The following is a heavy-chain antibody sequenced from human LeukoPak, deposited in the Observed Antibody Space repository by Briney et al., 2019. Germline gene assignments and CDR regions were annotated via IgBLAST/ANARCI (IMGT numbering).Heavy chain of an antibody. D-gene: IGHD6-19*01. V-gene: IGHV3-48*03. CDR1: GFTFSSYE. CDR3: VRDHSGWSLDP. CDR2: ISSSGSTI. Sequence: GGSLRLSCAASGFTFSSYEMNWVRQAPGKGLEWVSYISSSGSTIYYADSVKGRFTISRDNAKNSLYLQMNSLRAEDTAVYYCVRDHSGWSLDPWGQGTLVTVSS. J-gene: IGHJ5*02.